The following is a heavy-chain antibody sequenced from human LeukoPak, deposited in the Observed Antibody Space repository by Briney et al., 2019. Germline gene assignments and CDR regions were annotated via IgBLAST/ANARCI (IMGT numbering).Heavy chain of an antibody. J-gene: IGHJ4*02. CDR2: IYYSGST. Sequence: SETLSLTCTVSGGSISSYYWSWIRQPPGKGLEWTGYIYYSGSTNYNPSLKSRVTISVDTSKNQFSLKLSSVTAADTAVYYCARHPSDGDYVDYWGQGTLVTVSS. CDR3: ARHPSDGDYVDY. CDR1: GGSISSYY. D-gene: IGHD4-17*01. V-gene: IGHV4-59*08.